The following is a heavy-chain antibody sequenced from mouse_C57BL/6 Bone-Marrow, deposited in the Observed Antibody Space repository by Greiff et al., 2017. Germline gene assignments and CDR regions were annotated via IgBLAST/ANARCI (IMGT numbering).Heavy chain of an antibody. CDR2: INPSTGGT. CDR3: ARGEGWLDFDY. D-gene: IGHD2-3*01. V-gene: IGHV1-42*01. CDR1: GYSFTGYY. Sequence: VQLQQSGPELVKPGASVKISCKASGYSFTGYYMNWVKQSPEKSLEWIGEINPSTGGTTYNQKFKAKATLTVDKSSSTAYMQLKSLTSEDSAVYYCARGEGWLDFDYWGQGTTLTVSS. J-gene: IGHJ2*01.